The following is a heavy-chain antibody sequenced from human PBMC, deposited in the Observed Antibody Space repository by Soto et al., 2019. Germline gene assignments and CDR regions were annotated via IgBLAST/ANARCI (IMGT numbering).Heavy chain of an antibody. Sequence: GGSLRLSCAASGFTFDDYAMHWVRQAPGKGLEWVSGISWNSGSIGYADSVKGRFTISRDNAKNSLYLQMNSLRAEDTALYYCAKGPNYDFWSGPNIGGWFDPWGQGTLVTVSS. J-gene: IGHJ5*02. CDR3: AKGPNYDFWSGPNIGGWFDP. CDR2: ISWNSGSI. V-gene: IGHV3-9*01. D-gene: IGHD3-3*01. CDR1: GFTFDDYA.